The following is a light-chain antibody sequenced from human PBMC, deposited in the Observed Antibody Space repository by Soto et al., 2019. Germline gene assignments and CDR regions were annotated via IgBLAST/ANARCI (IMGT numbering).Light chain of an antibody. V-gene: IGLV6-57*01. CDR3: QSYDATNQV. Sequence: NSMLTQPHSVSESPGKTVIISCTRSSGSIASNYVQWYQQRPFSSPTTVIYEDNQRPSGVPDRFSGSIDSSSNSASLTISGLETEEEADYFCQSYDATNQVFGGGTKLTVL. CDR2: EDN. J-gene: IGLJ3*02. CDR1: SGSIASNY.